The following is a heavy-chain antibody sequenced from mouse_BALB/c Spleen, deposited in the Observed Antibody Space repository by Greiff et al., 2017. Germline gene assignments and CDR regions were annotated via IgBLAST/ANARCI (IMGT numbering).Heavy chain of an antibody. Sequence: DVQLVESGGGLVKPGGSLKLSCAASGFTFSSYAMSWVRQTPEKRLEWVASISSGGSTYYPDSVKGRFTISRDNARNILYLQMSSLRSEDTAMYYCARETTVVAYYAMDYWGQGTSVTVSS. J-gene: IGHJ4*01. CDR3: ARETTVVAYYAMDY. CDR2: ISSGGST. CDR1: GFTFSSYA. V-gene: IGHV5-6-5*01. D-gene: IGHD1-1*01.